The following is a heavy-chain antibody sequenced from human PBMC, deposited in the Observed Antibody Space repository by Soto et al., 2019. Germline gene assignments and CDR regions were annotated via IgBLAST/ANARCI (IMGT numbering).Heavy chain of an antibody. J-gene: IGHJ6*02. D-gene: IGHD6-6*01. CDR2: INPNSGGT. V-gene: IGHV1-2*04. CDR1: GYTFTGYY. CDR3: ARRRLEYSSSVDYGKEV. Sequence: ASVKVSCKASGYTFTGYYMHWVRQAPGQGLEWMGWINPNSGGTNYAQKFQGWVTMTRDTSISTAYMELSRLRSDDTAVYYCARRRLEYSSSVDYGKEVWGQGTTVTVPS.